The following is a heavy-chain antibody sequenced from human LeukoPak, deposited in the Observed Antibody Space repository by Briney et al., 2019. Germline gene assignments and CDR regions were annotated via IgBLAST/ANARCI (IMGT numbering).Heavy chain of an antibody. D-gene: IGHD4-17*01. CDR2: ISTTGGTI. V-gene: IGHV3-48*03. J-gene: IGHJ4*02. Sequence: GGSLRLSCVASGFTFSGHEMNWVRQAPGKGLEWLSHISTTGGTIYYADSAKGRFTISRDNSKSSLYLQMNSLRTEDTAIYYCARNDVYRDSLPDYWGQGTLVTVSS. CDR3: ARNDVYRDSLPDY. CDR1: GFTFSGHE.